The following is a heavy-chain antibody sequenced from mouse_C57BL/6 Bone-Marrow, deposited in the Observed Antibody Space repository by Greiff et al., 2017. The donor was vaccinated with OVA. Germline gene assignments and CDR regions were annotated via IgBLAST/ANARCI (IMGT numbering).Heavy chain of an antibody. CDR1: GISITTGNYR. J-gene: IGHJ4*01. D-gene: IGHD3-2*02. V-gene: IGHV3-5*01. CDR2: IYYSGTI. CDR3: ARQLRPYAMDY. Sequence: EVQLQESGPGLVKPSQTVFLTCTVTGISITTGNYRWSWIRQFPGNKLEWIGYIYYSGTITYNPSLTSRTTITRVTPKNQFFLEMNSLTAEDTATYYCARQLRPYAMDYWGQGTSVTVSS.